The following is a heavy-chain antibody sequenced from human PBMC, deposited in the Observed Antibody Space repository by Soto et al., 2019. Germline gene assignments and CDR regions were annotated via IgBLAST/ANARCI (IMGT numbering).Heavy chain of an antibody. CDR3: ARGVAFLDY. CDR1: GYTYSRYD. Sequence: ASVKISCKASGYTYSRYDIHWVRQAPGQGLEWMGWIHAGNGNTKYSQSFQGRVTISRDTSATTAYMELNSLRSEDTAVYYCARGVAFLDYWGQGTLVTVSS. V-gene: IGHV1-3*01. J-gene: IGHJ4*02. D-gene: IGHD2-15*01. CDR2: IHAGNGNT.